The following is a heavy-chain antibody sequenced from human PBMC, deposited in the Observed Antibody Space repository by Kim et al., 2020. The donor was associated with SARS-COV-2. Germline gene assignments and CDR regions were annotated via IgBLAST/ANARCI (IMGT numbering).Heavy chain of an antibody. D-gene: IGHD2-15*01. Sequence: SEKDRVTIARGNTKNTLYLQMKSLRAEDTAVYYCAKDEYSKGPKRAAFDIWGQGTMVTVSS. J-gene: IGHJ3*02. V-gene: IGHV3-33*06. CDR3: AKDEYSKGPKRAAFDI.